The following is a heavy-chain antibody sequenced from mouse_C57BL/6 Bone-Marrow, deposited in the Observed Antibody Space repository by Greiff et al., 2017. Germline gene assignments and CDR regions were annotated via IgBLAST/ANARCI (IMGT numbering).Heavy chain of an antibody. CDR1: GYTFTDYY. D-gene: IGHD4-1*02. Sequence: VKLQQSGAELVRPGASVKLSCKASGYTFTDYYINWVKQRPGQGLEWIARIYPGSGNTNYNEKFKGKATLTAEKSSSTAYMQLSSLTSEDSAVYFCARSSTGTLLFDYWGQGTTLTVSS. J-gene: IGHJ2*01. V-gene: IGHV1-76*01. CDR2: IYPGSGNT. CDR3: ARSSTGTLLFDY.